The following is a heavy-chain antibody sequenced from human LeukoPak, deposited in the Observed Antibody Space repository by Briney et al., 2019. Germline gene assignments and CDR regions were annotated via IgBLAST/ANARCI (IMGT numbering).Heavy chain of an antibody. CDR2: IYSGGRT. CDR3: ARDLETDLSDAFDI. Sequence: PGGSLRLSCAASGFTVSSNYMSWVRQAQGKGLEWVSVIYSGGRTYYADSVKGRFTISRDNSKNTLYLQMNSLRAEDTAVYYCARDLETDLSDAFDIWGQGTMVTVSS. D-gene: IGHD2/OR15-2a*01. CDR1: GFTVSSNY. J-gene: IGHJ3*02. V-gene: IGHV3-66*01.